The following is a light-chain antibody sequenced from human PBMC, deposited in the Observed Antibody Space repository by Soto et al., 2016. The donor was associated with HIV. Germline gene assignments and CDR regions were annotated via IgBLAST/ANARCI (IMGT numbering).Light chain of an antibody. CDR3: QVWDTSSDHLWV. J-gene: IGLJ3*02. CDR2: DDS. V-gene: IGLV3-21*03. Sequence: SYVLTQPPSVSVAPGKTARITCGGNNIGSKSVHWYQQKPGQALVLVVYDDSDRPSGIPERFSGSNSGNTATLTISRVEAGDEADYYCQVWDTSSDHLWVFGGGTKLTVL. CDR1: NIGSKS.